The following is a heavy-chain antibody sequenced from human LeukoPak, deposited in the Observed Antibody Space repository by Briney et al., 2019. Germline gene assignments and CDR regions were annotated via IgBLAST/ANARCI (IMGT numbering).Heavy chain of an antibody. V-gene: IGHV1-24*01. CDR1: GYTLTELS. D-gene: IGHD3-10*01. CDR3: ATVYYYGSGSYYNPLDY. CDR2: FDPEDGET. J-gene: IGHJ4*02. Sequence: ASVKVSCKVSGYTLTELSMHWVRQAPGKGLEWMGGFDPEDGETSYAQKFQGRVTMTEDTSTDTAYMELSSLRSEDTAVYYCATVYYYGSGSYYNPLDYWGQGTLVTVSS.